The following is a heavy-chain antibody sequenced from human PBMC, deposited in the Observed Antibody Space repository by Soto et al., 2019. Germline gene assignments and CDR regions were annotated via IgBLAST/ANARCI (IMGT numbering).Heavy chain of an antibody. Sequence: ASVKVSCKASGYTFTSYGISWVRQAPGQGLEWMGWISAYNGNTNYAQKLQGRVTMTTDTSTGTAYMELRSLRSEDTAVYYRATDSSSGSSFDIACWGQGTLVTVSS. V-gene: IGHV1-18*01. CDR1: GYTFTSYG. CDR2: ISAYNGNT. D-gene: IGHD1-26*01. J-gene: IGHJ4*02. CDR3: ATDSSSGSSFDIAC.